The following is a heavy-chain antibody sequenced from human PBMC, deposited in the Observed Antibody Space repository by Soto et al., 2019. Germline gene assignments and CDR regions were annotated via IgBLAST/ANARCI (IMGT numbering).Heavy chain of an antibody. J-gene: IGHJ4*02. D-gene: IGHD3-22*01. CDR1: GYVFTGYY. CDR2: INCRSGGT. Sequence: ASVKVSCKTSGYVFTGYYLHWVRQAPGQGLEWMGWINCRSGGTTYTQKFQGRVTLTMDTSTSTAYMELSSLISDDTALYYCMRGASARDSGGYPYYFDPWGQGTLVTVSS. CDR3: MRGASARDSGGYPYYFDP. V-gene: IGHV1-2*02.